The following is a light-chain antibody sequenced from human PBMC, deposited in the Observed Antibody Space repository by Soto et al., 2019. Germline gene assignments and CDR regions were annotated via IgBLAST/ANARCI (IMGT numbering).Light chain of an antibody. Sequence: DIQRTQSPSTLSASVIGRVTITCLASQTISSWLAWFQQRPWRAPKFLIYKASTLKSGVPSRFSGSGSGTEFTLTISSLQPDDFATYYCQHYNSYSEAFGQGTKVDIK. CDR1: QTISSW. CDR3: QHYNSYSEA. CDR2: KAS. J-gene: IGKJ1*01. V-gene: IGKV1-5*03.